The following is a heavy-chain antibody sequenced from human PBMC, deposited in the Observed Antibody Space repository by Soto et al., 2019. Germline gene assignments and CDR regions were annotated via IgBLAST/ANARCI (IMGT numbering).Heavy chain of an antibody. D-gene: IGHD6-6*01. Sequence: ASVKVSCKASGYTFTSYGISWVRQAPGQGLEWMGWISAYNGNTNYAQKLQGRVTMTTDTSTSTVHMELSSLRSEDTAVYYCASDSPGQLVRSAFDVWGQGKMVTVSS. V-gene: IGHV1-18*01. CDR2: ISAYNGNT. J-gene: IGHJ3*01. CDR3: ASDSPGQLVRSAFDV. CDR1: GYTFTSYG.